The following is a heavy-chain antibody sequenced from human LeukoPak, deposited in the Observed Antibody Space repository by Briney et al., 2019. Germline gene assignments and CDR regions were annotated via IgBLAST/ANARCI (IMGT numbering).Heavy chain of an antibody. Sequence: SVEVSCKASGGTFSSYAISWVRQAPGQGLEWMGRIIPIFGTANYAQKLQGRVTITADKSTSTAYMELSSLRSEDTAVYYCARGIPAAGTGFDYWGQGTLVTVSS. J-gene: IGHJ4*02. CDR3: ARGIPAAGTGFDY. CDR2: IIPIFGTA. V-gene: IGHV1-69*06. D-gene: IGHD6-13*01. CDR1: GGTFSSYA.